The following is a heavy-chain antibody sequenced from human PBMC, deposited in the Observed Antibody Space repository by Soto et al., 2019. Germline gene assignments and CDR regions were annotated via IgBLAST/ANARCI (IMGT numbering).Heavy chain of an antibody. J-gene: IGHJ4*02. Sequence: EVQLLESGGGLVQPGGSLSLSCAASGFTFSSYAMSWVRQAPGKGLEWVSGITSGGGSTYYADSGKGRFTISRDNCTNTLYLQMNSLRAEDTAVYYCAKRLMYSSGAYYCDYWGQRTLVTVSS. CDR2: ITSGGGST. V-gene: IGHV3-23*01. CDR1: GFTFSSYA. D-gene: IGHD6-25*01. CDR3: AKRLMYSSGAYYCDY.